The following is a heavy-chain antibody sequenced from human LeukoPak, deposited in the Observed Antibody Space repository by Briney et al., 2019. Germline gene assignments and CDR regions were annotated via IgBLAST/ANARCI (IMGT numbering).Heavy chain of an antibody. CDR2: IYSGGST. CDR3: TRAYDSGTYSTFDY. CDR1: GFTVSSNY. D-gene: IGHD3-10*01. J-gene: IGHJ4*02. Sequence: GGSLRLSCAASGFTVSSNYMSWVRQAPGKGLEWVSVIYSGGSTYYADSVKGRLTISRDNAKNTVFLQMNNLTAEDTAVYYCTRAYDSGTYSTFDYWGQGALVTVTS. V-gene: IGHV3-66*01.